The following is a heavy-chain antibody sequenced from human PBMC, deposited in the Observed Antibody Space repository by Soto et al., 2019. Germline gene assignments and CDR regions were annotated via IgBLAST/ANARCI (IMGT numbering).Heavy chain of an antibody. J-gene: IGHJ6*02. CDR2: ISYDGSRK. D-gene: IGHD1-26*01. CDR3: ARGDREDIEEVVGVRPGEYSMDV. CDR1: EFTFRIFA. V-gene: IGHV3-30-3*01. Sequence: QVHLVESGGGVVQPGSSLRLSCAASEFTFRIFAMHWLRQSPGKGLEWVAVISYDGSRKADSVKGRFTVSRDNSWNTLYQQMNSLRAEDTAIYYCARGDREDIEEVVGVRPGEYSMDVWGQGTTVTVSS.